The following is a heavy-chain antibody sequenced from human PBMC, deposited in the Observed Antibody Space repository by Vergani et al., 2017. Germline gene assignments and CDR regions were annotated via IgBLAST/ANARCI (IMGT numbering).Heavy chain of an antibody. CDR3: AREALGYVAALSVRWFDP. CDR2: IYYSGST. Sequence: QVQLQESGPGLVKPSETLSLTCTVSGYSISSGYYWSWIRQPPGKGLEWIGYIYYSGSTNYNPSLKSRVTISVDTSKNQFSLKLSSVTAADTAVYYCAREALGYVAALSVRWFDPWGQGTLVTVSS. D-gene: IGHD6-6*01. CDR1: GYSISSGYY. J-gene: IGHJ5*02. V-gene: IGHV4-61*01.